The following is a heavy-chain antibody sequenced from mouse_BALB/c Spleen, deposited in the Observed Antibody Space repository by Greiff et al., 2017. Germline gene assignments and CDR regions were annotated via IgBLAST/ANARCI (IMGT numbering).Heavy chain of an antibody. CDR2: ISYSGST. CDR1: GYSITSDYA. J-gene: IGHJ4*01. D-gene: IGHD3-3*01. Sequence: EVKLQESGPGLVKPSQSLSLTCTVTGYSITSDYAWNWIRQFPGNKLEWMGYISYSGSTSYNPSLKSRISITRDTSKNQFFLQLNSVTTEDTATYYCARRAEGYYAMDYWGQGTSVTVSS. CDR3: ARRAEGYYAMDY. V-gene: IGHV3-2*02.